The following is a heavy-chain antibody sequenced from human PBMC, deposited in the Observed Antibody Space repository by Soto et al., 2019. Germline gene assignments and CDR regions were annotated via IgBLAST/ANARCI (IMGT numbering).Heavy chain of an antibody. CDR2: IYYSGST. CDR3: ARHNRGGDDGLFYYYYYMDV. J-gene: IGHJ6*03. D-gene: IGHD2-21*02. Sequence: PSETLSLTCTVSGGSISSYYWSWIRQPPGKGLEWIGYIYYSGSTNYNPSLKSRVTISVDTSKNQFSLKLSSVTAADTAVYYCARHNRGGDDGLFYYYYYMDVWGKGTTVTVSS. CDR1: GGSISSYY. V-gene: IGHV4-59*08.